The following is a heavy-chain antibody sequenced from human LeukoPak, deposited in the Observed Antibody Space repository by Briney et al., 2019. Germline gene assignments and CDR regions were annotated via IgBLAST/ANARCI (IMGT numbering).Heavy chain of an antibody. J-gene: IGHJ4*02. Sequence: ASVKVSCKASGFTFTSYAVQWVRQARGQRLEWIGWIVVGSGNTNYAQKFQERVTITRDMSTSTAYMELSSLRSEDTAVYYCAAEGSSGWYDYWGQGALVTVSS. CDR2: IVVGSGNT. CDR3: AAEGSSGWYDY. D-gene: IGHD6-19*01. V-gene: IGHV1-58*01. CDR1: GFTFTSYA.